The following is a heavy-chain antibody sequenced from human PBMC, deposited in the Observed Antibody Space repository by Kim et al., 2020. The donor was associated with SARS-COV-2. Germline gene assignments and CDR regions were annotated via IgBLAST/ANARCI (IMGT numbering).Heavy chain of an antibody. V-gene: IGHV4-34*01. D-gene: IGHD4-17*01. CDR2: INHSGST. CDR3: ARVPLETTVTTYFDY. J-gene: IGHJ4*02. Sequence: SETLSLTCAVYGGSFSGYYWSWIRQPPGKGLEWIGEINHSGSTNYNPSLKSRVTISVDTSKNQFSLKLSSVTAADTAVYYCARVPLETTVTTYFDYWGQGTLVTVSS. CDR1: GGSFSGYY.